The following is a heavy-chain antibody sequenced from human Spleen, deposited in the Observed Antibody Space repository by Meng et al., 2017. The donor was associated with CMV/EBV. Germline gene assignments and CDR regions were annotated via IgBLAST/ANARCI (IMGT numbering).Heavy chain of an antibody. CDR1: GFTFSSYA. Sequence: GESLKISCAASGFTFSSYAMSWVRQAPGKGLEWVSAISGSGGSTYYADSVKGRFTISRDNSKNTLYLQMNSLRIEDTALYYCAKGRVGAFDYWGQGTLVTVSS. CDR2: ISGSGGST. J-gene: IGHJ4*02. D-gene: IGHD1-26*01. V-gene: IGHV3-23*01. CDR3: AKGRVGAFDY.